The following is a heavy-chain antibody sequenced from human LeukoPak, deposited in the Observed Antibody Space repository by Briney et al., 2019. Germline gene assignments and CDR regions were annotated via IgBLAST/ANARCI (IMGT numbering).Heavy chain of an antibody. CDR1: GFTFSSYA. CDR3: AKGPELQLWIAAFFDY. V-gene: IGHV3-23*01. CDR2: ISGSGGST. Sequence: SGGSLRLSCAASGFTFSSYAMSWVRQAPGKGLEWVSAISGSGGSTYYADSAKGRFTISRDNSKNTLYLQMNSLRAEDTAVYYCAKGPELQLWIAAFFDYWGQGTLVTVSS. D-gene: IGHD5-18*01. J-gene: IGHJ4*02.